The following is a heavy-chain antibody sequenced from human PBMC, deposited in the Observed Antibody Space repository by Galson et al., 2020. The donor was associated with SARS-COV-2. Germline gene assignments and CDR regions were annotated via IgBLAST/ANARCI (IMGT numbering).Heavy chain of an antibody. J-gene: IGHJ6*02. CDR1: GFTFSSYS. Sequence: GESLKISCAASGFTFSSYSMNWVRQAPGKGLEWVSYISSSSRTIYDADSVKGRFTISRDNAKNSLYLQMNSLRAEDTAIYFCARDKMADTPMVHYYYGMDVWGQGTTVTVS. CDR2: ISSSSRTI. CDR3: ARDKMADTPMVHYYYGMDV. V-gene: IGHV3-48*04. D-gene: IGHD5-18*01.